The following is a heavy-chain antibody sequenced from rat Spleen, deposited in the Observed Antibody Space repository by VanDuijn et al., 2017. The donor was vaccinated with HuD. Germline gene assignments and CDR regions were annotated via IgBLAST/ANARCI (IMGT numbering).Heavy chain of an antibody. CDR1: GFTFSNAA. J-gene: IGHJ2*01. CDR2: IRTKANYYAT. CDR3: GRHGYNSYFDY. Sequence: VQLVESGGGLVQSEESLQISCAASGFTFSNAAMYWVRQAPGKGLEWVARIRTKANYYATYYADSVKGRFTISRDDSKSMVYLQMDSLRSEDTATYYCGRHGYNSYFDYWGQGVMVTVSS. D-gene: IGHD1-9*01. V-gene: IGHV10-5*01.